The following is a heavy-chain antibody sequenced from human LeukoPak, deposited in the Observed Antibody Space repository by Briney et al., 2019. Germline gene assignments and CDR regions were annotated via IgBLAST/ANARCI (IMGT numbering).Heavy chain of an antibody. CDR3: ARDQIVGATSYYGMDV. D-gene: IGHD1-26*01. V-gene: IGHV5-51*01. J-gene: IGHJ6*02. Sequence: GESLKISCKGSGYSFTSYWIGWVCQMPGKGLEWMGIIYPGDSDTRYSPSFQGQVTISADKSISTAYLQWSSLKASDTAMYYCARDQIVGATSYYGMDVWGQGTTVTVSS. CDR1: GYSFTSYW. CDR2: IYPGDSDT.